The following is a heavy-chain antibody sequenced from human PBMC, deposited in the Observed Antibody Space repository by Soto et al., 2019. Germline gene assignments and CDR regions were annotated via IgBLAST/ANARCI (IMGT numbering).Heavy chain of an antibody. CDR1: GYSISSGDY. J-gene: IGHJ4*02. Sequence: ASETLSLTCAVSGYSISSGDYWGWIRQPPGEGLEWIGNIYHSGRTYYNSSLRSRVTISVDTSKNQFSLNLTSVTAADTAVYFCARGFDGTYFDFWGQGTLVTVSS. V-gene: IGHV4-38-2*01. CDR3: ARGFDGTYFDF. D-gene: IGHD1-26*01. CDR2: IYHSGRT.